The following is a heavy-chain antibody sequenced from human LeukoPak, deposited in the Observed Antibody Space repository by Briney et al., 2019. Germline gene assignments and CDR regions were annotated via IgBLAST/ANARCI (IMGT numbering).Heavy chain of an antibody. D-gene: IGHD4-17*01. CDR2: IYHSGST. Sequence: SETLSLTCAVSRYSISSGYYWGWIRQPPGKGLEWIVSIYHSGSTYYNPSLKSRVTISVDTSKNQFSLKLSSVTAADTAVYYCARDRHGDSSFDYWGQGTLVTVSS. CDR3: ARDRHGDSSFDY. CDR1: RYSISSGYY. J-gene: IGHJ4*02. V-gene: IGHV4-38-2*02.